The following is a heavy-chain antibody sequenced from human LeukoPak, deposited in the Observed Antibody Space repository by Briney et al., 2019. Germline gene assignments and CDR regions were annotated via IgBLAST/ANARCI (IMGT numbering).Heavy chain of an antibody. CDR2: INHSGST. Sequence: SETLSLTCAVYGGSFSGYYWSWIRQPPRKGLEWIGEINHSGSTNYNPSLKSRVTISVDTSKNQFSLKLSSVTAADTAVYYCARGNDGWFDPWGQGTLVTVSS. V-gene: IGHV4-34*01. CDR3: ARGNDGWFDP. J-gene: IGHJ5*02. CDR1: GGSFSGYY. D-gene: IGHD1-1*01.